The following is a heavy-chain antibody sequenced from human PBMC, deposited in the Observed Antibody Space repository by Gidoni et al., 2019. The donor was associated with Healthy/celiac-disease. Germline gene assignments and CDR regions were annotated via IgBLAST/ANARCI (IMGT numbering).Heavy chain of an antibody. Sequence: VQLVQSGAEVKKPGSSVKVSCKASGGTFSSYAISWVRQAPGQGLEWMGGIIPIFGTANYAQKFQGRVTITADESTSTAYMELSSLRSEDTAVYYCARAPKSGGSNSDYYYYMDVWGKGTTVTVSS. D-gene: IGHD2-15*01. V-gene: IGHV1-69*01. J-gene: IGHJ6*03. CDR3: ARAPKSGGSNSDYYYYMDV. CDR2: IIPIFGTA. CDR1: GGTFSSYA.